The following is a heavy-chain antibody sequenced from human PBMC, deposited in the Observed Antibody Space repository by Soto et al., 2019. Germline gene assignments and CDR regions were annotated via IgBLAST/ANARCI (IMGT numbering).Heavy chain of an antibody. V-gene: IGHV4-59*01. CDR3: ARGTNNPTMFDP. CDR2: IYYSGST. D-gene: IGHD3-10*01. CDR1: GGSISSYY. Sequence: QVQLQESGPGLVKPSETLSLTCTVSGGSISSYYWSWIRQPPGKGLEWIGYIYYSGSTNYNPSLKRRVTLSVDTSKNQFSLKLSSVTAADTAVYYCARGTNNPTMFDPWGQGTLVTVSS. J-gene: IGHJ5*02.